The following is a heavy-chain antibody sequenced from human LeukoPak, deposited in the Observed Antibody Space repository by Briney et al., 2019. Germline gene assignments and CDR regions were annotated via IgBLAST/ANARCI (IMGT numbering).Heavy chain of an antibody. J-gene: IGHJ3*02. CDR1: GFTFSSYG. D-gene: IGHD3-3*01. CDR3: ARTYDFGVGPPGDAFDN. Sequence: PGGSLRLSCAASGFTFSSYGMNWVRQAPGKGLEWIAFIRGRSDTTYYADSVQGRFTISRDNAEDSVYLQMNSLRVEDTAVYYCARTYDFGVGPPGDAFDNWGQGTLVTVSS. V-gene: IGHV3-48*01. CDR2: IRGRSDTT.